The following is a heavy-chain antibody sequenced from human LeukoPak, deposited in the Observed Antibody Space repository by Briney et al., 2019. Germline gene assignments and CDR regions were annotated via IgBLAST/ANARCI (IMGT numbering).Heavy chain of an antibody. V-gene: IGHV3-30*03. CDR2: ISYDRSNK. CDR1: GFTFSSYG. D-gene: IGHD3-22*01. Sequence: GGSLRLSCAASGFTFSSYGMHWVRQAPGKGPEWVAVISYDRSNKYYADSVKGRFTVSRDNSKNTLYLQMNSLRSDDTAVYYCARGKTYYYDSSGYYYDYWGQGTPVTASS. J-gene: IGHJ4*02. CDR3: ARGKTYYYDSSGYYYDY.